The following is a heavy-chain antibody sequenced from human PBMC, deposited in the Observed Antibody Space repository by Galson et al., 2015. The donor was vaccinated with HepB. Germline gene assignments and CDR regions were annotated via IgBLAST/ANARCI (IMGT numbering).Heavy chain of an antibody. CDR2: INQDGSEK. Sequence: SLRLSCAASKFTFSSYWMNWVRQAPGKGLEWVANINQDGSEKYYADSVKGRFTISRDNAKNSLYVQMNSLRADDTAVYYCAKGLSHRFYYGMDVWGQGTTVTVSS. J-gene: IGHJ6*02. CDR1: KFTFSSYW. CDR3: AKGLSHRFYYGMDV. V-gene: IGHV3-7*01.